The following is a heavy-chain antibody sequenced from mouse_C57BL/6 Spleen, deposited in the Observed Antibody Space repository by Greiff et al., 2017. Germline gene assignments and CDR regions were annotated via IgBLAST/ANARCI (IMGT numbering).Heavy chain of an antibody. J-gene: IGHJ2*01. D-gene: IGHD2-4*01. V-gene: IGHV1-59*01. Sequence: QVQLKQPGAELVRPGTSVKLSCKASGYTFTSYWMHWVKQRPGQGLEWIGVIDPSDSYTNYNQKFKGKATLTVDTSSSTAYMQLSSLTSEDSAVYYCARTDYDGVFDYWGQGTTLTVSS. CDR1: GYTFTSYW. CDR2: IDPSDSYT. CDR3: ARTDYDGVFDY.